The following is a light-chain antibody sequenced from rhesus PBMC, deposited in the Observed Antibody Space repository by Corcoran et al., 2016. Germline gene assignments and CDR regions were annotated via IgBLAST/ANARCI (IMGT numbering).Light chain of an antibody. V-gene: IGKV1-74*01. J-gene: IGKJ2*01. CDR2: KAS. Sequence: DIQMTQSPSALSASVGDRVTITGRASENVNNYLNWYQPKPRKAPRLLLYKASTLQIGVPSRFSGIGAVPDYTLTISILQPEDVASYYCQQGYGIPYTFGQGTKVDIK. CDR1: ENVNNY. CDR3: QQGYGIPYT.